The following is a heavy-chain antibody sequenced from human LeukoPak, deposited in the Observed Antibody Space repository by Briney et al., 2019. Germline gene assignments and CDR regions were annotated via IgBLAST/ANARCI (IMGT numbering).Heavy chain of an antibody. D-gene: IGHD3-22*01. CDR2: INHSGST. Sequence: SETLSLTCAVYGGSFSGYYWSWIRQPPGKGLEWIGEINHSGSTNYNPSLKSRVTISVDTSKNQFPLKLSSVTAADTAVYYCASNYDSSGYYYYWGQGTLVTVSS. V-gene: IGHV4-34*01. CDR1: GGSFSGYY. J-gene: IGHJ4*02. CDR3: ASNYDSSGYYYY.